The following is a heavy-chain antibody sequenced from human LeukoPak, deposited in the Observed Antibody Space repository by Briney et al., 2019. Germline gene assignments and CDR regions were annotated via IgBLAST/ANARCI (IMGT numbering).Heavy chain of an antibody. Sequence: GGSLRLSCAASGFTFNTYTMNWVRQAPGKGLEWVAVIWYDGSNKYYADSVKGRFTISRDNSKNTLYLQMNSLRAEDTAVYYCARALERPNNDAFDIWGQGTMVTVSS. CDR3: ARALERPNNDAFDI. D-gene: IGHD1-1*01. V-gene: IGHV3-33*08. CDR1: GFTFNTYT. J-gene: IGHJ3*02. CDR2: IWYDGSNK.